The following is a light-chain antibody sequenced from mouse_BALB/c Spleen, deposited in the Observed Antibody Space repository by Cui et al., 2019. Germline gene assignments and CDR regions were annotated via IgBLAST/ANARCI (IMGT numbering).Light chain of an antibody. CDR3: QQYSGYPST. J-gene: IGKJ4*01. CDR2: STS. CDR1: SSVSSSY. V-gene: IGKV4-78*01. Sequence: QIVLTQSPAIMSASPGEKVTMTFSARSSVSSSYLYWYQQKPGSSPKLWIYSTSNLASGVPARFSGSGSGTSYSLTISSMEAEDAATFYCQQYSGYPSTFGSGTKLEIK.